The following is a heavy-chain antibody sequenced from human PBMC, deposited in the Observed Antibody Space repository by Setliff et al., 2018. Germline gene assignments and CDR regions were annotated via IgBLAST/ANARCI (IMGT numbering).Heavy chain of an antibody. Sequence: PSETLSLTCTVSGDSISNYYWNWIRQPAGKGLEWIGRIYVTESTKYNPSLKSRVTLSIDTSKNQFSLKLSSVTAADTAVYYCRFRSGYYKNDYWGQGTLVTVSS. CDR3: RFRSGYYKNDY. V-gene: IGHV4-4*07. CDR1: GDSISNYY. CDR2: IYVTEST. J-gene: IGHJ4*02. D-gene: IGHD3-3*01.